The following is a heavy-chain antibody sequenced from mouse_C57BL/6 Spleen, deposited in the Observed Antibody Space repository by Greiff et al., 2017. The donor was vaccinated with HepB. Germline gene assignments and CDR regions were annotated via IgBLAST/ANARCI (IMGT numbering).Heavy chain of an antibody. CDR2: ISYDGSN. CDR1: GYSITSGYY. V-gene: IGHV3-6*01. Sequence: EVQLVESGPGLVKPSQSLSLTCSVTGYSITSGYYWNWIRQFPGNKLEWMGYISYDGSNNYNPSLKNRISITRDTSKNQFFLKLNSVTTEDTATYYCARGSNYSYAMDYWGQGTSVTVSS. CDR3: ARGSNYSYAMDY. D-gene: IGHD2-5*01. J-gene: IGHJ4*01.